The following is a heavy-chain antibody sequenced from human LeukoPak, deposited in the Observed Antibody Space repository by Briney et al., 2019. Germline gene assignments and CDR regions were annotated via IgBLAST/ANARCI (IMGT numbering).Heavy chain of an antibody. CDR1: GHTFTAYY. CDR3: ASYASGYNWLKV. D-gene: IGHD1-20*01. Sequence: GASVKVSCKASGHTFTAYYMHWVRQAPGQGLEWTGWIHPGTGDTNYAQKFQGRVTVTRDTSISTAYMELIRLTSDDTAVYYCASYASGYNWLKVWGQGTLVTVSS. CDR2: IHPGTGDT. J-gene: IGHJ4*02. V-gene: IGHV1-2*02.